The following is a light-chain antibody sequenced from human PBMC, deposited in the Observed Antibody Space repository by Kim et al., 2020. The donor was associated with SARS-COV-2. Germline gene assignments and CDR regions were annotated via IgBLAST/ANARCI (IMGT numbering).Light chain of an antibody. CDR1: QSVSSF. CDR3: QQRSNWPPLYT. V-gene: IGKV3-11*01. Sequence: QGERATLSCRASQSVSSFLAWYQQKPGQAPRLLIYDASNRATGIPARFSGSGSGTDFTLTISSLEPEDFAVYYCQQRSNWPPLYTFGQGTKLEI. CDR2: DAS. J-gene: IGKJ2*01.